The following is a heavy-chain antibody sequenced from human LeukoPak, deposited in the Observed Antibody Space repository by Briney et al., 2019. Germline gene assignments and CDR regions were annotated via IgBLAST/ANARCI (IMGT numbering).Heavy chain of an antibody. CDR3: AKEGVCSSTSCYLSATDY. CDR2: ISGSGGST. D-gene: IGHD2-2*01. CDR1: GFTSSSYA. V-gene: IGHV3-23*01. Sequence: GGSLRLSCAASGFTSSSYAMSWVRQGPGKGLEWVSAISGSGGSTYYADSVKGRFTISRDNSKNTLYLQMNSLRAEDTAVYYCAKEGVCSSTSCYLSATDYWGQGTLVTVSS. J-gene: IGHJ4*02.